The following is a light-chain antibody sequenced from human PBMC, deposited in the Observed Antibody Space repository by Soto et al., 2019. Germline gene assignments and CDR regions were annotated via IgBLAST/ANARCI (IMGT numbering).Light chain of an antibody. J-gene: IGKJ5*01. CDR2: SAS. CDR3: QKFNTAPLT. Sequence: DIQMTQSPSSLSASVGDRVTITCRASQDISGYLAWYQQKPGKVPKLLIYSASTLQSGVPSWFSGSGSGTDFTLTISSLQPEDVATYYCQKFNTAPLTFGQGTRLEIK. CDR1: QDISGY. V-gene: IGKV1-27*01.